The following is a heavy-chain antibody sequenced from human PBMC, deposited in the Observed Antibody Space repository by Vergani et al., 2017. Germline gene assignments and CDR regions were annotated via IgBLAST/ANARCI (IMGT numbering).Heavy chain of an antibody. Sequence: QVQLVESGGGVVQPGRSLRLSCAASGFTFSSYGMHWVRQAPGKGLEWVAFIHYDGSHEYYIDSVKGRFIISRDNSKNTLHLQMNSLRADDTAVYYCTKGSRGYTGYFFDYWGQGTLATVSS. V-gene: IGHV3-30*02. CDR1: GFTFSSYG. D-gene: IGHD5-12*01. CDR3: TKGSRGYTGYFFDY. CDR2: IHYDGSHE. J-gene: IGHJ4*02.